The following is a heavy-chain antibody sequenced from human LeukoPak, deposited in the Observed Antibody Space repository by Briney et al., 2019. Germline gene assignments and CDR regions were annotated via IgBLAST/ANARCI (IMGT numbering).Heavy chain of an antibody. CDR1: GFSFSAYA. CDR2: IRGNSERT. Sequence: GGPLRLSCVASGFSFSAYAITWVRQAPGKGMEWVSAIRGNSERTYYADSVRGRFTISRDNSKDTSYLQISSLRVEDTAVYYCAREQSGTRGWYTVDYWGQGTLAAASS. J-gene: IGHJ4*02. CDR3: AREQSGTRGWYTVDY. V-gene: IGHV3-23*01. D-gene: IGHD6-19*01.